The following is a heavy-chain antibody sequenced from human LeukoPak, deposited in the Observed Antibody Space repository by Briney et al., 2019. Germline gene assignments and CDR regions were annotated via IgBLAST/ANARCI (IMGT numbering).Heavy chain of an antibody. CDR1: GGSISSSSYY. Sequence: PSETLSLTCTVSGGSISSSSYYWGWIRQPPGKGLEWIGSIYYSGSTYYNPSLKSRVTMSVDTSKSQFSLKLSSVTAADTAVYYCARLDSGYDSWFDPWGQGTLVTVSS. V-gene: IGHV4-39*07. J-gene: IGHJ5*02. CDR2: IYYSGST. CDR3: ARLDSGYDSWFDP. D-gene: IGHD5-12*01.